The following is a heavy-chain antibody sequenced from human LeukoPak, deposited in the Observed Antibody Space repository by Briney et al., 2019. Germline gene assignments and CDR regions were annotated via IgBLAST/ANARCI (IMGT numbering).Heavy chain of an antibody. CDR1: GFTVSNNY. CDR2: IYSGGST. V-gene: IGHV3-53*01. CDR3: ARAGTTGSSLFDY. D-gene: IGHD1-1*01. J-gene: IGHJ4*02. Sequence: PGGSLRLSCAASGFTVSNNYMSWVRQAPGKGLEWVSVIYSGGSTYYADSVKGRFTISRDNSKNTLYLQMNSLRAEDTAVYYCARAGTTGSSLFDYWGQGTLVTVSS.